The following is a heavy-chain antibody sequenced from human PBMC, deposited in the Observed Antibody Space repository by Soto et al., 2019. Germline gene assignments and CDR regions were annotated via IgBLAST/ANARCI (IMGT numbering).Heavy chain of an antibody. CDR2: ISGSGGST. CDR1: GFTFSSYA. D-gene: IGHD3-3*01. V-gene: IGHV3-23*01. CDR3: AGYYDFWSGYFRDDY. Sequence: GGSLRLSCAASGFTFSSYAMSWVRQAPGKGLEWVSAISGSGGSTYYADSVKGRFTISRDNSKNTLYLQMNSLRVEDTAVYYCAGYYDFWSGYFRDDYWGQGTLVTVSS. J-gene: IGHJ4*02.